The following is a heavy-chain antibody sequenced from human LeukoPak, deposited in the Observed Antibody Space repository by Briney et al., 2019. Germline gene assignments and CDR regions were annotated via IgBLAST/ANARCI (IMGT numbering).Heavy chain of an antibody. D-gene: IGHD1-20*01. CDR1: GGSISSYY. V-gene: IGHV4-59*12. J-gene: IGHJ4*02. CDR3: ARRGGVSPNWNDRRGWWGNCFDY. CDR2: IYYSGST. Sequence: PSETLSLTCTVSGGSISSYYWSWIRQPPGKGLEWIGYIYYSGSTNYNPSLKSRVTISVDTSKNQFSLKLSSVTAADTAVYYCARRGGVSPNWNDRRGWWGNCFDYWGQGTLVTVSS.